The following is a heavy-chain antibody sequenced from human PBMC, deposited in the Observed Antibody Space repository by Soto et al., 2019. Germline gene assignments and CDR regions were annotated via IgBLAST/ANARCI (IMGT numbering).Heavy chain of an antibody. V-gene: IGHV4-39*01. Sequence: QLQLQESGPGLVKPSETLSLTCTVSGGSISSSSYYWGWIRQAPGKGLEWIGSIYYSGSTYYKPSLKSRVTISVDTSKNQFSLKLSSVTAADTAVYYCARHRSAYNWFDPWGQGTLVTVSS. CDR3: ARHRSAYNWFDP. CDR2: IYYSGST. J-gene: IGHJ5*02. CDR1: GGSISSSSYY.